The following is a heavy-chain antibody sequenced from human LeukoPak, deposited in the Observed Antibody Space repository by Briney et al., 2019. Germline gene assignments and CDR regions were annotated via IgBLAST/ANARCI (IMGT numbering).Heavy chain of an antibody. D-gene: IGHD2-2*01. CDR1: GGSFSGYY. CDR2: INHSGST. CDR3: ARGLVVVPAAIGWFDP. Sequence: PSETLSLTCAVYGGSFSGYYWSWIRQPPGKGLEWIGEINHSGSTNYNPSLKSRVTISVDTSKNQFSLKLSSVTAADTAVYYCARGLVVVPAAIGWFDPWGQGTLVTVSS. V-gene: IGHV4-34*01. J-gene: IGHJ5*02.